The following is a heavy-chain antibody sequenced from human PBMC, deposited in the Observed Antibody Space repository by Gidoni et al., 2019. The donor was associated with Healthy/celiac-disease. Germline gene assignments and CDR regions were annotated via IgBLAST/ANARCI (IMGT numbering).Heavy chain of an antibody. CDR2: IYPGDSDT. V-gene: IGHV5-51*01. CDR1: GYSFTSYW. CDR3: ARRAWNGYSYGPCDY. D-gene: IGHD5-18*01. Sequence: EVQLVQSGAEVKKPGESLKISCKGSGYSFTSYWIGWVRQRPGKGLEWMGIIYPGDSDTRYSPSCQGQVTISADKSISTAYLQWSSLKASDTAMYYCARRAWNGYSYGPCDYWGQGTLVTVSS. J-gene: IGHJ4*02.